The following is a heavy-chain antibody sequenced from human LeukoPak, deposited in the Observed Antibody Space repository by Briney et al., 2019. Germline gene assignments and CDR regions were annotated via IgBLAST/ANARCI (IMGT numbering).Heavy chain of an antibody. Sequence: TGGSLRLSCAASGFTFSSYAMSWVRQAPGKGLDWVSAISGSGGSTYYADSVKGRFTISRDNSKNTLYLQMNSLRAEDTAVYYCAKAGGAVAGPFDYWGQGTLVTVSS. D-gene: IGHD6-19*01. CDR2: ISGSGGST. J-gene: IGHJ4*02. CDR1: GFTFSSYA. CDR3: AKAGGAVAGPFDY. V-gene: IGHV3-23*01.